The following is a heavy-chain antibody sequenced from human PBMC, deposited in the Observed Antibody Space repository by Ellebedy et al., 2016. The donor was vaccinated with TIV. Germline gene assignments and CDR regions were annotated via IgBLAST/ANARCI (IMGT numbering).Heavy chain of an antibody. CDR3: AADLASVGQ. J-gene: IGHJ1*01. CDR2: IIPVLETP. Sequence: AASVKVSCKASGGSFSSYVISWVRQAPGQGLEWMGGIIPVLETPNYAQKFQGRLTVSADKSTNTAYMELSNLTSEDTAVYYWAADLASVGQWGQGTLVIVSS. CDR1: GGSFSSYV. V-gene: IGHV1-69*10.